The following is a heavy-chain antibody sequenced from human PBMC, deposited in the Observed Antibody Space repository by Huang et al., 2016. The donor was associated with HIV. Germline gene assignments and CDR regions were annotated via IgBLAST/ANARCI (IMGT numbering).Heavy chain of an antibody. CDR1: GDSLSGFF. J-gene: IGHJ5*02. Sequence: QVRLDQWGAGLLKPSETLTLTCAVYGDSLSGFFWSWIRQSPGRGLEWIGEITQSGRTNYNPSLKIRVTIAIDTSKKQFSLKLKSVTADDTSTYYCARGRGTSWSFFDTWGQGSFVTVSS. CDR2: ITQSGRT. V-gene: IGHV4-34*01. D-gene: IGHD2-2*01. CDR3: ARGRGTSWSFFDT.